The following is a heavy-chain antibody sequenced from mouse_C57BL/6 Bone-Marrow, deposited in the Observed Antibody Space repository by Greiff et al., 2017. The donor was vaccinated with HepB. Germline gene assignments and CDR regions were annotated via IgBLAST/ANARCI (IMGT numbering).Heavy chain of an antibody. J-gene: IGHJ3*01. CDR1: GFTFSSYG. CDR2: ISSGGSYT. CDR3: ARASYVAWVAY. D-gene: IGHD1-1*01. Sequence: EVKVVESGGDLVKPGGSLKLSCAASGFTFSSYGMSWVRQTPDKRLEWVATISSGGSYTYYPDSVKGRFTITIDNAKNTLYLQMSSLKSEDTAMYYCARASYVAWVAYWDQGTRVTVSA. V-gene: IGHV5-6*01.